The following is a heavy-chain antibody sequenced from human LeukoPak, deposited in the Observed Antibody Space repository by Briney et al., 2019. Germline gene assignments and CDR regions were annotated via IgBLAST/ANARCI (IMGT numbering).Heavy chain of an antibody. CDR3: ASENSSGWSLSSWFDP. D-gene: IGHD6-19*01. Sequence: PGGSLRLSCAASGFTFSSYSMNWVRRAPGKGLECVSSISSSSSYIYYADSVKGRFTISRDNAKNSLYLQMNSLRAEDTAVYYCASENSSGWSLSSWFDPWGEGTLVTVSS. CDR1: GFTFSSYS. V-gene: IGHV3-21*01. J-gene: IGHJ5*02. CDR2: ISSSSSYI.